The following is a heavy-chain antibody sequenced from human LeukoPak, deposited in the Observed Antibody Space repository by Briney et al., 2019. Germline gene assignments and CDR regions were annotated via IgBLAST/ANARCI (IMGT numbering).Heavy chain of an antibody. Sequence: SETLSLTCTVSGGSISSGSYYWGWIRQPPGKGLEWIASMYYSGTTFYSPSLKTRVTISVDTSKNQLSLKLGSVTAADTAVYYCARHPPRDGSAFDYWGQGTLVTVSS. V-gene: IGHV4-39*01. CDR1: GGSISSGSYY. CDR3: ARHPPRDGSAFDY. J-gene: IGHJ4*02. CDR2: MYYSGTT.